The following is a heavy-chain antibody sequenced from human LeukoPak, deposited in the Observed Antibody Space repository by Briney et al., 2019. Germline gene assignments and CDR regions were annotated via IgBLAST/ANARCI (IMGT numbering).Heavy chain of an antibody. V-gene: IGHV4-39*07. CDR1: GGSISSSSYY. CDR2: IYYSGST. CDR3: ARATVTDPKYYFDY. D-gene: IGHD4-17*01. J-gene: IGHJ4*02. Sequence: SETLSLTCTVSGGSISSSSYYWGWIRQPPGKGLEWIGSIYYSGSTYYNPSLKSRVTISVDTSKNQFSLKLSSVTAADTAVYYCARATVTDPKYYFDYWGQGTLVTVSS.